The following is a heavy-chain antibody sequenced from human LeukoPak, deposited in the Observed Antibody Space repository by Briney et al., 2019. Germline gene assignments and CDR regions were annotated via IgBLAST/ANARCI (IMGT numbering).Heavy chain of an antibody. D-gene: IGHD3-10*01. J-gene: IGHJ6*02. CDR2: ISGSGGST. CDR3: AKEGADGEYAPGDYYYYYGMDV. Sequence: AGGSLRLSCAASGFTFSSYAMSWVRQAPGKGLEWVSAISGSGGSTYYADSVKGRFTISRDNSKNTLYLQMNSLRAEDTAVYYCAKEGADGEYAPGDYYYYYGMDVWGQGTTVTVSS. CDR1: GFTFSSYA. V-gene: IGHV3-23*01.